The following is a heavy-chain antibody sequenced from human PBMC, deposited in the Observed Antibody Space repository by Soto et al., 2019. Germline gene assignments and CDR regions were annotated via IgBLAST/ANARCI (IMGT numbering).Heavy chain of an antibody. D-gene: IGHD2-15*01. V-gene: IGHV4-31*03. CDR3: ARYLGYCSGGSCTRFDP. J-gene: IGHJ5*02. CDR1: GGSISSGGYY. Sequence: SETLSLTCTVSGGSISSGGYYWSWIRQHPGKGLEWIGYIYYSGSTYYNPSLKSRVTISVDTSKNQFSLKPSSVTAADTAVYYCARYLGYCSGGSCTRFDPWGQGTLVTVSS. CDR2: IYYSGST.